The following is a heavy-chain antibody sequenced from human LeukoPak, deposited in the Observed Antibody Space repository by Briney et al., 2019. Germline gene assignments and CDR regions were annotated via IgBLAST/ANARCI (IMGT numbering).Heavy chain of an antibody. Sequence: GESLKISCKGSGYSFTSYWIGWLRQMPGKGLEWMGIIYPGDSDTKYSPSFQGQVTISAGKSISTAYLQWSSLKASDTAMYYCARLPDYYDSSGYYYFDYWGQGTLVTVSS. CDR3: ARLPDYYDSSGYYYFDY. J-gene: IGHJ4*02. CDR2: IYPGDSDT. D-gene: IGHD3-22*01. CDR1: GYSFTSYW. V-gene: IGHV5-51*01.